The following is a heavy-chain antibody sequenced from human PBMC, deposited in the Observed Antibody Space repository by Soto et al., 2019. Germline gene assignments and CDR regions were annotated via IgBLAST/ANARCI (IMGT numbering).Heavy chain of an antibody. CDR1: GFPFTTYA. Sequence: EVQVLDSGGNLVHPGGSLRLSCAASGFPFTTYARSWFRQAPGKGREWASAISDSGGRTDYADSVKGRFTISRDNSKNTVFLQMNSLRVEDTAVYHCAKSMKQDVWSSGWFDSWGQGTLVTVSS. CDR2: ISDSGGRT. J-gene: IGHJ5*01. CDR3: AKSMKQDVWSSGWFDS. V-gene: IGHV3-23*01. D-gene: IGHD2-8*01.